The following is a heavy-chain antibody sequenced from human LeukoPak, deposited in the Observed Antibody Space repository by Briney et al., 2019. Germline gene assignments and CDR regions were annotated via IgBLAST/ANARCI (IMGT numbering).Heavy chain of an antibody. Sequence: GGSLRLSCAASGFTFSTYAMHWVRQAPGKGLEWVAVISSDGSNEFYADSVKGRFTISRDNSKNTLYLQTNSLRAEDTAMFYCARDFGGRGAGSSGFYYYYYYIMDVWGQGTTVTVSS. CDR1: GFTFSTYA. D-gene: IGHD3-22*01. CDR3: ARDFGGRGAGSSGFYYYYYYIMDV. V-gene: IGHV3-30*01. CDR2: ISSDGSNE. J-gene: IGHJ6*02.